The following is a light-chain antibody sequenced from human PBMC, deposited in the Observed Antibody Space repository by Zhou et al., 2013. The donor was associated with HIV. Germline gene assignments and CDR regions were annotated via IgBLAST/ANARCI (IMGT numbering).Light chain of an antibody. CDR3: QQYNNWPPWT. J-gene: IGKJ1*01. Sequence: EIVMTQSPATLSVSPGERATLSCRASQSVGSNLAWYQQKPGQAPRLLILDASTRATGIPTRFSGSGSGTEFTLTISYMQSEDVAVYYCQQYNNWPPWTFGQGTKVEIK. CDR1: QSVGSN. CDR2: DAS. V-gene: IGKV3-15*01.